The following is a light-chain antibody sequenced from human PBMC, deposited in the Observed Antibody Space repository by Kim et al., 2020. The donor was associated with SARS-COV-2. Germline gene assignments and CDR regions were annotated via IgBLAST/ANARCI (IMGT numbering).Light chain of an antibody. Sequence: QPVLTQSPSASASLGASVKLTCTLSGGHSSYAIAWHQQQPEKGSRYLMKLNSDGSHSKGDGIPDRFSGSSSGAERYLTIASLQSEDEADYYFHTWGTGIWVFGGGTQLTVL. CDR1: GGHSSYA. CDR2: LNSDGSH. V-gene: IGLV4-69*01. J-gene: IGLJ3*02. CDR3: HTWGTGIWV.